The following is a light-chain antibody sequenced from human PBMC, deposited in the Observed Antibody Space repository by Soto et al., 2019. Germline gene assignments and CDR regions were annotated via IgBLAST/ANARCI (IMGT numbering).Light chain of an antibody. CDR3: QQYGTSPPDT. J-gene: IGKJ5*01. CDR1: QSVSSNY. CDR2: GAS. Sequence: IVLTQSPGTLSFSPGERATLYCRASQSVSSNYLAWYQQKPGQAPRLLIYGASSRATGIPDRFSGSGSGTDFTLTISRLEPEDFAVYYCQQYGTSPPDTFGQGTRLEIK. V-gene: IGKV3-20*01.